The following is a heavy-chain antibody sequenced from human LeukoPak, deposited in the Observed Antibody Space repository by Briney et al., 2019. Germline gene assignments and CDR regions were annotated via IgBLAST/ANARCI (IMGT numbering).Heavy chain of an antibody. CDR1: GFTFRAYT. CDR2: ISSSSTYI. Sequence: GGSLRLSCAASGFTFRAYTMTWVRQAPGKGLEWVSSISSSSTYISNVDSVKGRFTISRDNAKNSLYLQMNSLRADDTAVYYCARDRVDTVVSAPNFHYGMDVWGQGTTVTVTS. CDR3: ARDRVDTVVSAPNFHYGMDV. J-gene: IGHJ6*02. D-gene: IGHD5-18*01. V-gene: IGHV3-21*01.